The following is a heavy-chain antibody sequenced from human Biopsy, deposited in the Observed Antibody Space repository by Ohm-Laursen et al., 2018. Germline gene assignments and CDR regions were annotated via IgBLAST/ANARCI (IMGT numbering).Heavy chain of an antibody. CDR2: ISNRGST. J-gene: IGHJ3*01. Sequence: TLSLTCTVFGGSISSDYWSWIRQSPGKGLEWIGYISNRGSTNYNPSLRGRVTISVDTSKNQFSLKLSSVTAADTAVFFCARLYRLDDYWNDDPPDAFDVWGQGTRVTVSS. D-gene: IGHD3-3*01. CDR3: ARLYRLDDYWNDDPPDAFDV. CDR1: GGSISSDY. V-gene: IGHV4-59*01.